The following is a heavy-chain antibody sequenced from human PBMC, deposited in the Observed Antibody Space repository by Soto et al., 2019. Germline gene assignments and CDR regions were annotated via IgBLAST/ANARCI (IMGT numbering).Heavy chain of an antibody. D-gene: IGHD2-2*01. Sequence: EVQLLESGGGLVQPGRSLRLSCAASGLTFSSYAMTWVRQAPGKGLEWVSTISGSGGTTYYADSVKGRFTISRDNSKNTLYLQMNSLRAEHSALYYCAKGEVPATMRSPLDYWGQRTLVTVSS. J-gene: IGHJ4*02. CDR1: GLTFSSYA. CDR3: AKGEVPATMRSPLDY. V-gene: IGHV3-23*01. CDR2: ISGSGGTT.